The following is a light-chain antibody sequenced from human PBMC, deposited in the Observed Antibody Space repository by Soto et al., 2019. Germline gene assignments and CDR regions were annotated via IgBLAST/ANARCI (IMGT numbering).Light chain of an antibody. CDR1: QSVSSSY. CDR3: QQYGSSPRT. CDR2: GAS. V-gene: IGKV3-20*01. J-gene: IGKJ1*01. Sequence: EIVMTQSPATLSVSPGERATLSCRASQSVSSSYLAWYQQKPGQAPRLLIYGASSRATGISDRFSGSGSGTDFTLSISRLEPEDFAVYYCQQYGSSPRTFGQGTKVDIK.